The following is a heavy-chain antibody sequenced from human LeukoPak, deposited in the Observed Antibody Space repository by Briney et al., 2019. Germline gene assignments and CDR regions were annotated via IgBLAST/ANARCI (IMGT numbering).Heavy chain of an antibody. V-gene: IGHV3-30*02. D-gene: IGHD6-19*01. Sequence: GGSLRLSCAASGFIFNTYGMHCVRQAPGKGLDWVAFIRYDGSNTYYADSVKGRFIISRDNSKNTLYLQMRSLRPEDAAVYYCAKEGYSSGWFFDYWGQGTLVPVSS. CDR3: AKEGYSSGWFFDY. J-gene: IGHJ4*02. CDR1: GFIFNTYG. CDR2: IRYDGSNT.